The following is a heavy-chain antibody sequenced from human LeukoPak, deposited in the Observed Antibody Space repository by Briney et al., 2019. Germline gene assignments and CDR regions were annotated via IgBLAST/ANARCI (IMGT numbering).Heavy chain of an antibody. J-gene: IGHJ4*02. CDR2: IWYDGSNK. CDR3: AREGLQ. V-gene: IGHV3-33*01. Sequence: GGSLRLSCAASGFTFSSYGMHWVRQAPGKGLEWVAVIWYDGSNKYYADSVKGRFTISRDNAKNSLYLQMNSLRAEDTAVYYCAREGLQWGQGTLVTVSS. CDR1: GFTFSSYG.